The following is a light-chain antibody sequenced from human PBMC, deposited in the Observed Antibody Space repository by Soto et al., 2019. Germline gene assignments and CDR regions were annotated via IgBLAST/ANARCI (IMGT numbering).Light chain of an antibody. CDR2: DVA. V-gene: IGLV2-14*03. CDR1: SRDVGGSNF. Sequence: QSVLTQPASVSDSPGQSITISCTGTSRDVGGSNFVSWYQQHPGKPPKLIIYDVANRPSGVSNRFSGSKSGSTASLIISRLQTEDEADYYCVSYTSSTTYVFGTGTKLTVL. CDR3: VSYTSSTTYV. J-gene: IGLJ1*01.